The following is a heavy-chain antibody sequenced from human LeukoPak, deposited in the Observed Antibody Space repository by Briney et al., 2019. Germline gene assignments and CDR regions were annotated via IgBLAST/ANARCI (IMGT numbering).Heavy chain of an antibody. J-gene: IGHJ3*02. CDR1: GYTFTSYG. Sequence: PVASVKVSCKASGYTFTSYGISWVRQAPGRGLEWMGWISAYNGNTNYAQKLQGRVTMTTDTSTSTAYMELRSLRSDDTAVYYCAKDDYDSSGYYYVGAFDIWGQGTMVTVSS. V-gene: IGHV1-18*01. CDR3: AKDDYDSSGYYYVGAFDI. D-gene: IGHD3-22*01. CDR2: ISAYNGNT.